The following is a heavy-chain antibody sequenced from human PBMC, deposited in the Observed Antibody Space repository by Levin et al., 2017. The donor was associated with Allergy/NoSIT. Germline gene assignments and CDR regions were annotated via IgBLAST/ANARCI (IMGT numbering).Heavy chain of an antibody. CDR2: IYYSGST. Sequence: SETLSLTCTVSGGSISSYYWSWIRQPPGKGLEWIGYIYYSGSTNYNPSLKSRVTISVDTSKNQFSLKLSSVTAADTAVYYCARLLVAPMDAFDIWGQGTMVTVSS. CDR1: GGSISSYY. D-gene: IGHD2-8*02. V-gene: IGHV4-59*08. J-gene: IGHJ3*02. CDR3: ARLLVAPMDAFDI.